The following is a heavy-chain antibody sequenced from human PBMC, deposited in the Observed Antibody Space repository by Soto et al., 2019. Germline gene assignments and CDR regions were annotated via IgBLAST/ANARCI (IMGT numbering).Heavy chain of an antibody. CDR3: AKEIFAAAYAATSASDL. V-gene: IGHV3-23*01. D-gene: IGHD2-8*01. J-gene: IGHJ4*02. CDR2: VDGSGGDT. Sequence: PGGSLRLSCAASGFTFSSHAMAWLRQAPGTGPEWVAFVDGSGGDTSYADSVKGRFTISRDNSDNSLYLHMNSLRAEDTGRYFCAKEIFAAAYAATSASDLWGQGTLVTVLL. CDR1: GFTFSSHA.